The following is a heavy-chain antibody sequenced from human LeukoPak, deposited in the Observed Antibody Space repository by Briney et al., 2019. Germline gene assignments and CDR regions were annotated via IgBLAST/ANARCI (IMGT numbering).Heavy chain of an antibody. V-gene: IGHV3-64*01. Sequence: GGSLRLSCAASGFTFSSYAMHWVRQAPGKGLEYVSAISSNGGSTYYANSVKGRFTISRDNSKNTLYLQMGSPRAEDMAVYYCARGSRNYYDSSGYYYYWGQGTLVTVSS. D-gene: IGHD3-22*01. J-gene: IGHJ4*02. CDR3: ARGSRNYYDSSGYYYY. CDR2: ISSNGGST. CDR1: GFTFSSYA.